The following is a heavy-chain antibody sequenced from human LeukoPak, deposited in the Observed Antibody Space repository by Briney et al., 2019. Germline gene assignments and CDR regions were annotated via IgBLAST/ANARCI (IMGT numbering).Heavy chain of an antibody. J-gene: IGHJ4*02. CDR2: IYYDGTT. Sequence: SETLSLTCTVSGDSISSRSYFWGWMWQPPGKGLEWIASIYYDGTTYYNPSLKSRVTISADTSKNQFSLKLTSVTAADTAVYYCTSRGWIVGLVDYWGRGTLVTVSS. D-gene: IGHD3-22*01. V-gene: IGHV4-39*01. CDR1: GDSISSRSYF. CDR3: TSRGWIVGLVDY.